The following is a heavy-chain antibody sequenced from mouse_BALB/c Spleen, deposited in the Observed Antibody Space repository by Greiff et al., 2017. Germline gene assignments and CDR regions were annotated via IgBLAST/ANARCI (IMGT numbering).Heavy chain of an antibody. CDR3: ARPHYDYAAWFAY. J-gene: IGHJ3*01. V-gene: IGHV2-2*02. Sequence: VQLKESGPGLVQPSQSLSITCTVSGFSLTSYGVHWVRQSPGKGLEWLGVIWSGGSTDYNAAFISRLSISKDNSKSQVFFKMNSLQANDTAIYYCARPHYDYAAWFAYWGQGTLVTVSA. D-gene: IGHD2-4*01. CDR1: GFSLTSYG. CDR2: IWSGGST.